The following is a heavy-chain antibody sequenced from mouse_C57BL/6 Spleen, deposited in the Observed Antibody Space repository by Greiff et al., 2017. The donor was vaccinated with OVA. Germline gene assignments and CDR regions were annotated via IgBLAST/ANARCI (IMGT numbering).Heavy chain of an antibody. CDR1: GYTFTSYW. CDR2: IHPNSGST. J-gene: IGHJ2*01. Sequence: QVQLQQPGAELVKPGASVKLSCKASGYTFTSYWMHWVKQRPGQGLEWIGMIHPNSGSTNYNEKFKSKATLTVDKSSSTAYMHLSSLTSEDSAVYYCARSLYYGYYFDYWGQGTTLTVSS. CDR3: ARSLYYGYYFDY. D-gene: IGHD1-1*01. V-gene: IGHV1-64*01.